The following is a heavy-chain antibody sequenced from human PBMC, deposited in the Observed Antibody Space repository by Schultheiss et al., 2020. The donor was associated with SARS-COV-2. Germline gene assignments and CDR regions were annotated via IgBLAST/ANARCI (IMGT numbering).Heavy chain of an antibody. V-gene: IGHV1-8*02. CDR1: GYTFTSYG. J-gene: IGHJ6*02. CDR2: MNPNSGNT. D-gene: IGHD6-13*01. CDR3: ARGTAAGNYYYYGMDV. Sequence: ASVKVSCKASGYTFTSYGISWVRQATGQGLEWMGWMNPNSGNTGYAQKFQGRVTMTTDTSTSTAYMELSSLRSEDTAVYYCARGTAAGNYYYYGMDVWGQGTTVTVSS.